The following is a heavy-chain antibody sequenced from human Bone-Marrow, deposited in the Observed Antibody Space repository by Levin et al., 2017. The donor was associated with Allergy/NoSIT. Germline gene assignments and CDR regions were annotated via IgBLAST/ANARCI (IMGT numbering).Heavy chain of an antibody. CDR2: FAADGKT. Sequence: GGSLRLSCAASGFDFSSYAMSWVRQAPGKGLEWVSAFAADGKTYYADSVRGRLFISKDNSKNTLYLQMSGLRGDDAALYYCATHRHSSGTLDFDFWGQGTLVTVSS. V-gene: IGHV3-23*01. D-gene: IGHD6-25*01. J-gene: IGHJ4*02. CDR3: ATHRHSSGTLDFDF. CDR1: GFDFSSYA.